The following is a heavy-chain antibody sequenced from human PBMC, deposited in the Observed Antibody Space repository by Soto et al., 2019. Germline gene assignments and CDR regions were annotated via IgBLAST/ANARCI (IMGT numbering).Heavy chain of an antibody. V-gene: IGHV3-15*01. CDR2: IKSKTDGGTT. D-gene: IGHD3-9*01. CDR3: TTDWGLLRYFDWLSNDAFDI. Sequence: EVQLVESGGGLVKPGGSLRLSCAASGFTFSNAWMSWVRQAPGKGLEWVGRIKSKTDGGTTDYAAPVKGRFTISRDDSKNTLYLQMNSLKTEDTAVYYCTTDWGLLRYFDWLSNDAFDIWGQGTMVTVSS. J-gene: IGHJ3*02. CDR1: GFTFSNAW.